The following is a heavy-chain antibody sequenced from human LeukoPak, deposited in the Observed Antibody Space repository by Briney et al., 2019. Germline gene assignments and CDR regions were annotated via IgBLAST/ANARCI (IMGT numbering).Heavy chain of an antibody. D-gene: IGHD3-10*01. J-gene: IGHJ1*01. CDR2: ISAYNGNT. V-gene: IGHV1-18*04. CDR1: GYTFTSYY. Sequence: ASVKVSCKASGYTFTSYYMNWVRQAPGQGLEWMGWISAYNGNTNYAQKLQGRVTMTRDTSTSTVYMQLSSLRSEDTAVYYCARGYYGSGSYSEYFQYWGQGTLVTVSS. CDR3: ARGYYGSGSYSEYFQY.